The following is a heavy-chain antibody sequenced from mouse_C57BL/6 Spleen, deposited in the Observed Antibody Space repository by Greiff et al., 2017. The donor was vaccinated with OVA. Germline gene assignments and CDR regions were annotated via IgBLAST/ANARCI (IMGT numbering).Heavy chain of an antibody. CDR1: GYAFSSSW. D-gene: IGHD2-2*01. CDR3: ASNDGYDEAMDY. J-gene: IGHJ4*01. Sequence: QVQLQQSGPELVKPGASVKISCKASGYAFSSSWLNWVKQRSGKGLEWIGRLYPGDGDTNYNGNFKGKATLTADKSSSTAYMRLSSLTSEDSAVYICASNDGYDEAMDYWGQGTTVTVSS. CDR2: LYPGDGDT. V-gene: IGHV1-82*01.